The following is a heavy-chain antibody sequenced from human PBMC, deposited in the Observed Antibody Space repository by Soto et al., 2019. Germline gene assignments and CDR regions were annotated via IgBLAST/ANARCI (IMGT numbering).Heavy chain of an antibody. J-gene: IGHJ6*01. CDR3: ARDASPKFSWFGEDRYSYYYYGMDV. CDR2: IIPIFGTA. D-gene: IGHD3-10*01. Sequence: ASVKLSCKAPGGTFSSYAISWVRQAPGQGLEWMGGIIPIFGTANYAQKFQGRVTITADKSTSTAYMELSSLRSEDTAVYYCARDASPKFSWFGEDRYSYYYYGMDVWGQGTTVTVSS. CDR1: GGTFSSYA. V-gene: IGHV1-69*06.